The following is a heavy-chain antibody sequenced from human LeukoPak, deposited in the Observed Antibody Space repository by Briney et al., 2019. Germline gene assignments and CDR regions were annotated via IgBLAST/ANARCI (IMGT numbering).Heavy chain of an antibody. CDR3: ARGKYYHDSSGYYDY. CDR1: GFTFSSYD. Sequence: GGSLRLSCAASGFTFSSYDMHWVRQGTGKGLEWVSAIGTAGETYYPGSVKGRFTISRENAKNSFYLQMNSLTAGDTAVYYCARGKYYHDSSGYYDYWGQGTLVTVSS. V-gene: IGHV3-13*01. CDR2: IGTAGET. D-gene: IGHD3-22*01. J-gene: IGHJ4*02.